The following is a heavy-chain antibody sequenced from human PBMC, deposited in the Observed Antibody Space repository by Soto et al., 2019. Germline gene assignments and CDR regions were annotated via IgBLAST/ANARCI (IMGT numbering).Heavy chain of an antibody. V-gene: IGHV1-69*02. J-gene: IGHJ4*02. CDR1: GGTFSSYT. CDR3: ARRRHDYGDYEVIFDY. CDR2: IIPILGIA. Sequence: ASVKVSCKASGGTFSSYTISWVRQAPGQGLEWMGRIIPILGIANYAQKFQGRVTITADKSTSTAYMELSSLRSEDTAVYYCARRRHDYGDYEVIFDYWGQGTLVTVSS. D-gene: IGHD4-17*01.